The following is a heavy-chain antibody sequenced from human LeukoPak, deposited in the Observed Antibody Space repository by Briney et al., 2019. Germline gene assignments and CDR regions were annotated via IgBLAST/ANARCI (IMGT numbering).Heavy chain of an antibody. J-gene: IGHJ5*02. CDR1: GFDFSAYS. D-gene: IGHD3-16*01. CDR2: ISSRGNYI. Sequence: GGSLRLSCAASGFDFSAYSMNWVRQSPGKGLEWVSSISSRGNYIDYAHSVKGRFTMSRDNAKNSVYLQMNSLRVEDTAVYYCARVAGGGATPNWFDPWGQGTLVTVSS. V-gene: IGHV3-21*01. CDR3: ARVAGGGATPNWFDP.